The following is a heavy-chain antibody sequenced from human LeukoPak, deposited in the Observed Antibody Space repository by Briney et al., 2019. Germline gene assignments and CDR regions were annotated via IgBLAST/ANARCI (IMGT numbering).Heavy chain of an antibody. J-gene: IGHJ4*02. CDR1: DDSISDYY. CDR2: FYNSGRS. Sequence: PSETLFLTCTVSDDSISDYYRGWIRQPPGKGPEWIGYFYNSGRSTYNPSLKSRVTISADTSKNHFSLKLNSVTTADTAVYYCTRGAGWLIDYWGQGILVTVSS. CDR3: TRGAGWLIDY. V-gene: IGHV4-59*01. D-gene: IGHD3-16*01.